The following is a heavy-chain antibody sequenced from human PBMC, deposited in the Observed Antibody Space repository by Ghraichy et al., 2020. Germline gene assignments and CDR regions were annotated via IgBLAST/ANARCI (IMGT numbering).Heavy chain of an antibody. J-gene: IGHJ5*02. V-gene: IGHV3-21*01. D-gene: IGHD5-12*01. CDR3: ARVGEGYSGYDHNWFDP. CDR1: GFTFSSYN. CDR2: ISSSSSYI. Sequence: GGSLRLSCAASGFTFSSYNMNWVRQAPGKGLEWVSSISSSSSYIFYTDSVKGRFTISRDNAKNSLYLQMNSLRAEDTAVYYCARVGEGYSGYDHNWFDPCGQGTVVIV.